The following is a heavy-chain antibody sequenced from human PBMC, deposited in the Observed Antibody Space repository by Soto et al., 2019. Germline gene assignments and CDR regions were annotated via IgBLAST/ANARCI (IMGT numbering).Heavy chain of an antibody. CDR3: ARHSHEDHGDPNWFDP. CDR1: GGSISSNIYY. CDR2: IYYTGKT. J-gene: IGHJ5*02. D-gene: IGHD4-17*01. Sequence: QVQLQESGPGLVWPSETLSLTCTVSGGSISSNIYYWGWIRQPPGKGLEWIGSIYYTGKTFYNPSFESRFPLSVDTSENHFSLRLSSVTAADTAVYYCARHSHEDHGDPNWFDPWGQGTLVTVSS. V-gene: IGHV4-39*01.